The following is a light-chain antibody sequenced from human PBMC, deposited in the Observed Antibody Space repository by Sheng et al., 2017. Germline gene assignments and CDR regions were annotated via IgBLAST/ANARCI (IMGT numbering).Light chain of an antibody. CDR2: TLS. Sequence: DVVMTQSPRSLSVTPGEPASISCRSSLSLMYSNGHNYLDWFVQKPGQSPQLLIHTLSYRASGVPDRFSGSGSATHFTLKISRVEAEDVGVYYCMQRIEFPYTFGQGTKLEIK. CDR3: MQRIEFPYT. V-gene: IGKV2-40*01. J-gene: IGKJ2*01. CDR1: LSLMYSNGHNY.